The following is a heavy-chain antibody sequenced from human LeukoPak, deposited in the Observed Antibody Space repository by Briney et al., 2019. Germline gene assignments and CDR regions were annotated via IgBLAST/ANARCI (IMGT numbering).Heavy chain of an antibody. Sequence: SETLSLTCTVSGGSISSGGYYWSWIRQHPGKGLEWIGYIYYSGSTYYNPSLKSRATISVDTSKNQFSLKLSSVTAADTAVYYCARAQGENYYYYGMDVWGQGTTVTVSS. V-gene: IGHV4-31*03. CDR3: ARAQGENYYYYGMDV. J-gene: IGHJ6*02. CDR1: GGSISSGGYY. CDR2: IYYSGST.